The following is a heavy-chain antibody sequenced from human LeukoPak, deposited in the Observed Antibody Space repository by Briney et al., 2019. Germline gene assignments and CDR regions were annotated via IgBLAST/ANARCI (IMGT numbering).Heavy chain of an antibody. J-gene: IGHJ4*02. CDR1: GFTFSSYA. Sequence: PGGSLRLSCAASGFTFSSYAMTWVRQAPGKGLEWVSTLTSGGSIYYADSVKGRFTISRDNSKNTLSLQMNSLRVEDTAIYYCAKNVVVKRYIDYWGQGTLVTVS. V-gene: IGHV3-23*01. CDR3: AKNVVVKRYIDY. D-gene: IGHD2-15*01. CDR2: LTSGGSI.